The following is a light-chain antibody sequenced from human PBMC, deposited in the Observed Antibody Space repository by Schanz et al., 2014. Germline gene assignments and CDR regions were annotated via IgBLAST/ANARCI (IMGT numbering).Light chain of an antibody. CDR3: QQYADLPT. CDR1: QSISSW. V-gene: IGKV1-5*03. Sequence: DIQMTQSPSTLSAAVGDRVTLTCRASQSISSWLAWYQQKPGKAPKLLIYKASTLETGVPSRFSGSGSGTEFTLTISSLQPEDIATFYCQQYADLPTFGPGTKVEIK. J-gene: IGKJ3*01. CDR2: KAS.